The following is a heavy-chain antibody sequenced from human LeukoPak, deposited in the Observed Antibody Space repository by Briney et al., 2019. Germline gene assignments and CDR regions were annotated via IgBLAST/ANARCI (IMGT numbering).Heavy chain of an antibody. D-gene: IGHD5-12*01. CDR3: AKGATIAYFSPLDS. CDR1: GFTFSNYA. Sequence: GGSLRLSCGASGFTFSNYAISWVRQAPGKGLEWVSGITNGGGNTNYADSVKVRFTISRDNAKNTLYLQMDSLRAEDTAIYYCAKGATIAYFSPLDSWGQGTLVTVSS. J-gene: IGHJ4*02. V-gene: IGHV3-23*01. CDR2: ITNGGGNT.